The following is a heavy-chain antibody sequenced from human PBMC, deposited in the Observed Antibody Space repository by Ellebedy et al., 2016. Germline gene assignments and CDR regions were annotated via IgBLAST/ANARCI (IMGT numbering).Heavy chain of an antibody. V-gene: IGHV1-46*01. D-gene: IGHD3-9*01. CDR2: INPSGGST. CDR3: GILTPFDY. Sequence: ASVKVSXKASGYTFTSYYMHWVRQAPGQGLEWMGIINPSGGSTSYAQKFQDRVTMTRDTSTSTVYMELSSLRSEDTAVYYCGILTPFDYWGQGTLVTVSS. CDR1: GYTFTSYY. J-gene: IGHJ4*02.